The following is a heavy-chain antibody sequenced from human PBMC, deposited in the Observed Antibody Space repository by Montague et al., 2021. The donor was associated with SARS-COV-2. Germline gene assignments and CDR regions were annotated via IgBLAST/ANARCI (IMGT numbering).Heavy chain of an antibody. CDR3: ARHSKQWLVLGGGYYFDX. CDR2: IYYSGST. J-gene: IGHJ4*02. CDR1: GGSISSSSYY. V-gene: IGHV4-39*01. D-gene: IGHD6-19*01. Sequence: SETLSLTCTVSGGSISSSSYYWGWIRQPPGKGLEWIGSIYYSGSTYYNPSLKSRVTISVDTSKNQFSLKLSPVTAADTAVYYCARHSKQWLVLGGGYYFDXWGQGTLVTVSS.